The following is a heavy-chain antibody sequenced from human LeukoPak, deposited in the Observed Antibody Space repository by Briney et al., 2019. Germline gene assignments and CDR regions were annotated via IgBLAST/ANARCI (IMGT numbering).Heavy chain of an antibody. J-gene: IGHJ6*03. Sequence: PGGSLRLSCAASGVTFSSDWVSWVRQAPGKGLEWVANIKQDGSDKYYVDSVKGRFIISRDNAKNLLYLQMNSLRAEDTAVYHCARILGYYYYMDVWGKGTTVTVSS. CDR3: ARILGYYYYMDV. CDR1: GVTFSSDW. CDR2: IKQDGSDK. V-gene: IGHV3-7*01. D-gene: IGHD2-15*01.